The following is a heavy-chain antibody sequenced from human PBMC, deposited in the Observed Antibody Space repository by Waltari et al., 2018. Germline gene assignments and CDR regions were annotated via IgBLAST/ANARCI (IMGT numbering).Heavy chain of an antibody. CDR1: GFTFSSYS. V-gene: IGHV3-21*01. D-gene: IGHD3-3*01. Sequence: EVQLVESGGGLVKPGGSLRLSCAASGFTFSSYSMNWVRQAPGKGLEWVSSISSSSSYIYYADSVKGRFTSSRDNAKNSLYLQMNSLRAEDTAVYYCARANITIFGVGYYYYYYMDVWGKGTTVTVSS. CDR3: ARANITIFGVGYYYYYYMDV. CDR2: ISSSSSYI. J-gene: IGHJ6*03.